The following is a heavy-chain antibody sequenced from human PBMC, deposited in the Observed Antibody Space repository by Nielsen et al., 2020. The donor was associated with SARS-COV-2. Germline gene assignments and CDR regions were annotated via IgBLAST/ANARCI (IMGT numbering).Heavy chain of an antibody. CDR3: ARDRGDIVVVPAAMPYYYYYMDV. CDR2: IYYSGST. D-gene: IGHD2-2*01. V-gene: IGHV4-31*01. Sequence: WIRQPPGKGLEWIGNIYYSGSTFYNPSVKSHFTMSLDTSKNQFSLNLTSVTAADTAVYYCARDRGDIVVVPAAMPYYYYYMDVWGKGTTVTVSS. J-gene: IGHJ6*03.